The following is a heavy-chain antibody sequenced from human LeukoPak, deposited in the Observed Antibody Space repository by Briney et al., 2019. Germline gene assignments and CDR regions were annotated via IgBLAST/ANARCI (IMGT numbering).Heavy chain of an antibody. V-gene: IGHV4-39*01. Sequence: SETLSLTCTVSGGSISSSSYYWGWIRQPPGKGLEWIGSIYYSGSTYYNPSLKSRVTISVDTSKNQFSLKLSSVTAADTAVYYCARLNYITIFGVVPPGAFDIWGQGTMVTVSS. CDR1: GGSISSSSYY. CDR3: ARLNYITIFGVVPPGAFDI. D-gene: IGHD3-3*01. CDR2: IYYSGST. J-gene: IGHJ3*02.